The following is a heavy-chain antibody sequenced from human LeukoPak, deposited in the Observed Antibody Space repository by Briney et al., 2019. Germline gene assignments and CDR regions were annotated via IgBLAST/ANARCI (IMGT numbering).Heavy chain of an antibody. CDR1: GGSFSGYY. V-gene: IGHV4-34*01. J-gene: IGHJ4*02. CDR3: ARALGYCSSTSCPPPYYFDY. CDR2: INHSGST. D-gene: IGHD2-2*01. Sequence: SETLSLTCAVYGGSFSGYYWSWIRQPPGKGLEWIGEINHSGSTNYNPSLKGRVTISVDTSKNQFSLKLSSVTAADTAVYYCARALGYCSSTSCPPPYYFDYWGQGTLVTVSS.